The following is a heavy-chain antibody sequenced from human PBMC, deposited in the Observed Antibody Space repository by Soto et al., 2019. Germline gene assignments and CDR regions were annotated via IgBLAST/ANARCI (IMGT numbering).Heavy chain of an antibody. CDR2: IIPIFGTA. V-gene: IGHV1-69*12. Sequence: QVQLVQSGAEVKKPGSSVKVSCKASVGTFSSYAISWVRQAPGQGLEWMGGIIPIFGTANYAQKFQGRVTITADESTSTAYMELSSLRSEDTAVYYCSSPTTPLYYYDGMDVWGQGTTVTVSS. J-gene: IGHJ6*02. CDR1: VGTFSSYA. D-gene: IGHD1-7*01. CDR3: SSPTTPLYYYDGMDV.